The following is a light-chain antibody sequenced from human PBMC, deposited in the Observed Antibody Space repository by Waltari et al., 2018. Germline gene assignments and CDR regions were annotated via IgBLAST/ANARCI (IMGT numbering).Light chain of an antibody. CDR3: QQYNSYST. Sequence: DIQMTQSPPTLSASVGDRVTITCRASQDIRRYLAWYQQKPGKAPNPLIYEASTLESGVSSRFSGSGSGTEFTLTISSLQPDDFATYYCQQYNSYSTFGQGTKVEI. V-gene: IGKV1-5*03. CDR2: EAS. CDR1: QDIRRY. J-gene: IGKJ1*01.